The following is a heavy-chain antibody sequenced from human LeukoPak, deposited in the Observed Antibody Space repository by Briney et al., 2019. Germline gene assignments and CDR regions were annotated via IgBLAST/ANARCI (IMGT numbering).Heavy chain of an antibody. CDR3: AREALEAFDF. CDR1: GFNFSYYS. CDR2: ISSSSTYI. J-gene: IGHJ3*01. D-gene: IGHD1-1*01. V-gene: IGHV3-21*06. Sequence: TGGSLRLSCAASGFNFSYYSMNWVRQSPGKGLEWVSSISSSSTYIYYADSVKGRFTISRDNAKNLLYLQMNSLRDEDTAVYYCAREALEAFDFWGQGTMVTVSS.